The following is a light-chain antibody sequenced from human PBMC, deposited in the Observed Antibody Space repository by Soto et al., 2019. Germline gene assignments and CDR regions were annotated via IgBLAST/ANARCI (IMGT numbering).Light chain of an antibody. V-gene: IGKV3-20*01. J-gene: IGKJ4*01. CDR1: QRVSSSY. CDR3: QQYGFSPT. CDR2: GAS. Sequence: EIVLTQSPGTLSSSPGERATLSCRASQRVSSSYLAWYQQKPGQAPRLLIYGASSRATGIPDRFSGSGSGTDFTLTISRLEPEDFAGYYCQQYGFSPTFGGGTKVDIK.